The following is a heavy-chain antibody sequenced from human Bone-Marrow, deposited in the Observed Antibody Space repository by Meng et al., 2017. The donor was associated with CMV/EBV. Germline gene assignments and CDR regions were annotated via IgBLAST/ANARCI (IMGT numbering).Heavy chain of an antibody. Sequence: GGSLRLSCVASGFTFTTYWMHWVRRVPGKGLEWVSQISLDGTVTTYADSVKGRFTISRDDARNTVYLQMNSLRADDTAVYHCARDLVGATADFWGQGTLVTVSS. V-gene: IGHV3-74*01. D-gene: IGHD1-26*01. CDR2: ISLDGTVT. CDR3: ARDLVGATADF. CDR1: GFTFTTYW. J-gene: IGHJ4*02.